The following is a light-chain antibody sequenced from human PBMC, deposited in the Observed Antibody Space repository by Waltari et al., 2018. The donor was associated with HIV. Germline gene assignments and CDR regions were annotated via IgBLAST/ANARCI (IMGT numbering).Light chain of an antibody. V-gene: IGLV5-45*01. CDR3: VIWHNSAWV. CDR2: YKSDSDK. CDR1: RAIDVAIYR. Sequence: QAVLTQPASLSASPGASASLTCPLRRAIDVAIYRIYWYQQKPGSPPQYLLRYKSDSDKQQGSGVPSRFSGSKDASANAGILLISGLQSGDEADYYCVIWHNSAWVFGGGTKLTVL. J-gene: IGLJ2*01.